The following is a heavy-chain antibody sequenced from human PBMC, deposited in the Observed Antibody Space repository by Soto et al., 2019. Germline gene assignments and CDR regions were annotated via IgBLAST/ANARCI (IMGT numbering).Heavy chain of an antibody. CDR3: AGGLREGSPDAFDI. CDR2: IKQDGSAK. J-gene: IGHJ3*02. Sequence: GGSLRLSCAASGFPFSYYCMSWVRQPPGKGLEWVANIKQDGSAKYYVDSVKGRFTISRDNAKNSLYLQMNSLRAEDTAVYYCAGGLREGSPDAFDIWGQGTMVTVSS. CDR1: GFPFSYYC. V-gene: IGHV3-7*01.